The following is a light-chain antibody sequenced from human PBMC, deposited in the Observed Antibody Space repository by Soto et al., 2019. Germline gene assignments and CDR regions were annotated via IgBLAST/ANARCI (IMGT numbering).Light chain of an antibody. CDR1: QSISNW. J-gene: IGKJ1*01. CDR3: QHYNSYSEA. Sequence: DIQMTPSPSTLSASVGDRVTITCRASQSISNWLAWHQQKPGKVPKILIYKASSLESGVPSRFSGGGSGTEFSLTISSLQPDDFATYYCQHYNSYSEAFGQGTKVDI. V-gene: IGKV1-5*03. CDR2: KAS.